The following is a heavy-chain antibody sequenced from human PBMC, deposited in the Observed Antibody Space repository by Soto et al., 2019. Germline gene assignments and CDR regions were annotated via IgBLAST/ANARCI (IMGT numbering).Heavy chain of an antibody. CDR2: ISGSGGST. J-gene: IGHJ4*02. V-gene: IGHV3-23*01. CDR3: AKESPRRTAMVTAVRY. D-gene: IGHD5-18*01. Sequence: GGSLRLSCAASGFTFSSYAMSWVRQAPGKGLEWVSAISGSGGSTYYADSVKGRFTISRDNSKNTLYLQMNSLRAEDTTVYYCAKESPRRTAMVTAVRYWGQGTLVTVSS. CDR1: GFTFSSYA.